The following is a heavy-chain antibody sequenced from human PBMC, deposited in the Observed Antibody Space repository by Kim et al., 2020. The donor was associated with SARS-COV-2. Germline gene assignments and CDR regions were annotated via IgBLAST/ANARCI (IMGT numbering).Heavy chain of an antibody. Sequence: SETLSLTCTVSGGSISSYYWSWIRQPPGKGLEWIGYIYYSGSTNYNPSLKSRVTISVDTSKNQFSLKLSSVTAADTAVYYCARVRSGPKYYYYYGMDVWGQGTTVTVSS. CDR2: IYYSGST. CDR1: GGSISSYY. J-gene: IGHJ6*02. CDR3: ARVRSGPKYYYYYGMDV. V-gene: IGHV4-59*01. D-gene: IGHD2-15*01.